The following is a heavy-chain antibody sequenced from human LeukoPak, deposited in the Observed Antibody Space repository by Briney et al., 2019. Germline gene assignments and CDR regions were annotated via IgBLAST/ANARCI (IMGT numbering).Heavy chain of an antibody. CDR3: ARQGMIPY. CDR2: IYPGDSDT. V-gene: IGHV5-51*01. CDR1: GYSFINHW. J-gene: IGHJ4*02. Sequence: GESLKISCKGSGYSFINHWIGWVRQSPWTGLEWMGSIYPGDSDTRYSPSFQGQVTISADSSSNTAYLQWSSLKASDTAMYYCARQGMIPYWGQGTLVTVSS. D-gene: IGHD3-16*01.